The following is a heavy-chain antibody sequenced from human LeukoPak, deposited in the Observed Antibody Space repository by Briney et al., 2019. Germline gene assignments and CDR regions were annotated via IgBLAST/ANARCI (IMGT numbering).Heavy chain of an antibody. CDR1: GGSFSGYY. CDR2: INHSGST. D-gene: IGHD2-2*01. J-gene: IGHJ6*03. CDR3: ARGDIVVVPAAYYYYYYMDV. V-gene: IGHV4-34*01. Sequence: SETLSLTCAVSGGSFSGYYWSWIRQPPGKGLEWIGEINHSGSTNYNPSLKSRVTISVDTSKNQFSLKLSSVTAADTAVYYCARGDIVVVPAAYYYYYYMDVWGKGTTVTVSS.